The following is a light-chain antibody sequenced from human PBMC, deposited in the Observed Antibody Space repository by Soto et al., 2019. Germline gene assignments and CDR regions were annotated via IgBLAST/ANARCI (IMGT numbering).Light chain of an antibody. J-gene: IGKJ2*01. V-gene: IGKV4-1*01. Sequence: DIVMTQSPDSLAVSLGERATVNCKSSQSVLYSSNNKSYLAWYQQKPGQPPKLLIYWASIRESGVPDRFSGSGSGTDFTLTISSLQVEDVAVYYCQLYYSTPYTFGQGTKLEIK. CDR2: WAS. CDR3: QLYYSTPYT. CDR1: QSVLYSSNNKSY.